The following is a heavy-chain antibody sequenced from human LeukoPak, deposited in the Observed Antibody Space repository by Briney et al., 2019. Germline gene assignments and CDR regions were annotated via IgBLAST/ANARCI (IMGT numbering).Heavy chain of an antibody. Sequence: SQTLSLTCAISGDSVSNNRAAWHWIRQSPSRGLEWLGRTYYRSKWYNDYAVSVKSRITINPDTSKNQFSLQLNSVTPEDTAVYYCARDSGYDSCAFDIWGQGTMVTVSS. D-gene: IGHD5-12*01. CDR3: ARDSGYDSCAFDI. CDR2: TYYRSKWYN. V-gene: IGHV6-1*01. CDR1: GDSVSNNRAA. J-gene: IGHJ3*02.